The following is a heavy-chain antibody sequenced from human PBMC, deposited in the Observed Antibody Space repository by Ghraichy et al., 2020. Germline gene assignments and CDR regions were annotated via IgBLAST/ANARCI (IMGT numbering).Heavy chain of an antibody. CDR2: INRRSDDI. CDR3: ARDYTISGGLVRAFDI. Sequence: GGSLRLSCAASGFKFDNYTKNWVRQAPGKGLEWVSSINRRSDDIFYGDSLKGRFTISRDNAKNSLYLEMHTLRVEDTAIYYCARDYTISGGLVRAFDIWGQGTMVTVSS. J-gene: IGHJ3*02. CDR1: GFKFDNYT. D-gene: IGHD3-3*01. V-gene: IGHV3-21*01.